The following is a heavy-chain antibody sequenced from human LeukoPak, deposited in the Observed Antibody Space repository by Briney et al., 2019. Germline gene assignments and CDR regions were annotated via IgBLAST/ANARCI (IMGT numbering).Heavy chain of an antibody. Sequence: GGSLRLSCAASGFTFSDYYMSWIRQAPGKGLEWVSYISSSGSTIYYADSVKGRFTISRDNAKNSLYLQMNSLRAEDTAVYYCARDESSGWPRGDFFDYWGQGTLVTVSS. V-gene: IGHV3-11*04. CDR2: ISSSGSTI. CDR1: GFTFSDYY. D-gene: IGHD3-22*01. CDR3: ARDESSGWPRGDFFDY. J-gene: IGHJ4*02.